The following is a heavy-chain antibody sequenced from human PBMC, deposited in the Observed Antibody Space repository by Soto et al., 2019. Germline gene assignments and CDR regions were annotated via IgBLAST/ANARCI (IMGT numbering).Heavy chain of an antibody. CDR2: ISGSGGST. Sequence: EVQLLESGGGLVQPGGSLRLSCAASGFTFSSYAMSWVRQAPGKGLEWVSAISGSGGSTYYADSVKGRFTISTDNSKNTLYLQMNSLRAEDTAVYYCAKSLAVADNFDYWGQGTLVTVSS. CDR1: GFTFSSYA. D-gene: IGHD6-19*01. V-gene: IGHV3-23*01. CDR3: AKSLAVADNFDY. J-gene: IGHJ4*02.